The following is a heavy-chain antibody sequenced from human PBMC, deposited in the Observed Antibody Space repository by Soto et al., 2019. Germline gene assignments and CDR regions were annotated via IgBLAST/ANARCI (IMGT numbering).Heavy chain of an antibody. CDR2: TYHGGAT. CDR3: SHQTISYTLDV. V-gene: IGHV4-4*02. CDR1: GGFIRGPYW. D-gene: IGHD3-3*01. Sequence: QVQLQESGPGLVKPSGTLSLTCAISGGFIRGPYWWSWVRQTPGKGLEWIGETYHGGATYYNPSLKSRATISTAESKNQLSLKLTSVTAADTALYYCSHQTISYTLDVWGQGTTVTVSS. J-gene: IGHJ6*02.